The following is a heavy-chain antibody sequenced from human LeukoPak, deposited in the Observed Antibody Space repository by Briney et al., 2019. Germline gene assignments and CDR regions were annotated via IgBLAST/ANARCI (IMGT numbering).Heavy chain of an antibody. D-gene: IGHD5-18*01. CDR3: AREINTAMVNLDY. J-gene: IGHJ4*02. V-gene: IGHV1-2*02. CDR1: GYTFTGYY. Sequence: ASVKVSCKASGYTFTGYYMHWVRQAPGQGLEWMGWINPNSGGTNYAQKFQGRVTMTRDTSISTAYMELSRLRSDDTAVYYCAREINTAMVNLDYWGRGTLVTVSS. CDR2: INPNSGGT.